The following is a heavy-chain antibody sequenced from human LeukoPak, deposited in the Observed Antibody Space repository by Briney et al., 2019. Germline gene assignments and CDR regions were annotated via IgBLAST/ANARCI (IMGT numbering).Heavy chain of an antibody. D-gene: IGHD3-9*01. CDR3: ASNFIRTGYFGEYYLH. CDR1: GYVFGVYG. V-gene: IGHV1-18*01. Sequence: ASVKVSCKVSGYVFGVYGLSWVRQAPDQGLEWLGWIAPYEGDTQYTPKLQDRIILAADMATTTVYMELRSLRLDDTAVYYCASNFIRTGYFGEYYLHWGQGTQVVVSS. CDR2: IAPYEGDT. J-gene: IGHJ1*01.